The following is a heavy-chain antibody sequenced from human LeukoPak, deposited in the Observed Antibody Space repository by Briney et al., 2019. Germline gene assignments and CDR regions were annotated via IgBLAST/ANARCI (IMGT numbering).Heavy chain of an antibody. V-gene: IGHV3-30*01. CDR1: GFTFSSYA. D-gene: IGHD3-3*01. Sequence: GGSLRLSCAASGFTFSSYAMHWVRQAPGKGLEWVAVISYDGSNKYYADSVKGRFTISRDNSKNTLYLQMNSLRAEDTAVYYCASAPHEYDFWSGYSPNWGQGTLVTVSS. CDR3: ASAPHEYDFWSGYSPN. J-gene: IGHJ4*02. CDR2: ISYDGSNK.